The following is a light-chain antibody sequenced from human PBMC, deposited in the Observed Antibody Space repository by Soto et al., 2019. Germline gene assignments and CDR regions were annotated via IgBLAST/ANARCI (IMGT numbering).Light chain of an antibody. J-gene: IGLJ2*01. CDR3: SSYAGSLRVV. V-gene: IGLV2-8*01. Sequence: QSALTQPPSASGSPGQSVTISCTGTSSGVGGYNYVSWYQQHPGKAPKLMIYEVSKRPSGVPDRFSGSKSGNTASLTVSGLQAEDEADYYCSSYAGSLRVVFGGGTK. CDR2: EVS. CDR1: SSGVGGYNY.